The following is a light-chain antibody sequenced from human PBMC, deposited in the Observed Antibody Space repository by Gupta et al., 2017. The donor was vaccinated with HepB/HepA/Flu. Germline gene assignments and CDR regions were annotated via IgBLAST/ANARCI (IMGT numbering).Light chain of an antibody. Sequence: DIVFTHSPGPLSFSPAASATLSCTASQSDSSSYLAWYQQKPGQAPRLLIYGASSRATGIPDRFSGSGSGTDFTLTISRLEAEDVGVYYCQQDGSTPVTFGHGTKVDIK. CDR3: QQDGSTPVT. V-gene: IGKV3-20*01. CDR1: QSDSSSY. CDR2: GAS. J-gene: IGKJ3*01.